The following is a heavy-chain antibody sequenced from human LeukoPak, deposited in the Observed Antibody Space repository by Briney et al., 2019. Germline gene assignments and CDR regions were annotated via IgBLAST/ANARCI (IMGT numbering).Heavy chain of an antibody. V-gene: IGHV4-38-2*02. CDR2: FFLKGST. Sequence: SETLSLTCTVSGYSITSAYYWGWIRQPPGKGLEWIGSFFLKGSTYYNPSLKSRVTISVDSSKNQFSLRLSSVTAADTAVYYCARGSTGRSSVWYAYWGQGTLVTVSS. CDR1: GYSITSAYY. J-gene: IGHJ4*02. D-gene: IGHD6-19*01. CDR3: ARGSTGRSSVWYAY.